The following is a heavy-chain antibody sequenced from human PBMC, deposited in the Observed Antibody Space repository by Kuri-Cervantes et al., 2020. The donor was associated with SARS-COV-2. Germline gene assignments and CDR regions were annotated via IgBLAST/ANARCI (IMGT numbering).Heavy chain of an antibody. J-gene: IGHJ5*02. V-gene: IGHV4-39*01. CDR3: ARQMMSSITIFGVVITRNWFDP. Sequence: SETLSLTCTVSGGSISSSSYYWGWIRPTQGKGLVWIGRFYYSVSTYHNPSLKSRVTISVDTSKNQFSLKLSSVTAADTSVYYCARQMMSSITIFGVVITRNWFDPWGQGTLVTVSS. CDR2: FYYSVST. CDR1: GGSISSSSYY. D-gene: IGHD3-3*01.